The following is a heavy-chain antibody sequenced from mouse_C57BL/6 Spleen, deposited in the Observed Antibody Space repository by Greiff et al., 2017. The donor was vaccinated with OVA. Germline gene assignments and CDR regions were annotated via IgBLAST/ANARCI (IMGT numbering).Heavy chain of an antibody. D-gene: IGHD4-1*01. CDR1: GYTFPSYD. V-gene: IGHV1-85*01. Sequence: VQRVESGPELVKPGASVKLSCKASGYTFPSYDINWVKQRPGQGLEWIGWIYPRDGSTKYNEKFKGKATLTVDTSSSTAYMELHSLTSEDSAVYFCARVNWDGGDYWGQGTTLTVSS. CDR2: IYPRDGST. CDR3: ARVNWDGGDY. J-gene: IGHJ2*01.